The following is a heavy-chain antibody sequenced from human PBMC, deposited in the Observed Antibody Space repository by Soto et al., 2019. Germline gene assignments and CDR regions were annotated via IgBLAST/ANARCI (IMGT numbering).Heavy chain of an antibody. V-gene: IGHV4-34*01. CDR2: INHSGST. J-gene: IGHJ4*02. D-gene: IGHD5-12*01. CDR1: GGYCRGYD. CDR3: ARGPRRWLQFGTLDY. Sequence: SETMCVTCTVDGGYCRGYDWSWIRKKTGKGLEWIGEINHSGSTNYNPSLKSRVTISVDTSKNQFSLKLSSVTAADTAVYYCARGPRRWLQFGTLDYWGQGTLVTSPQ.